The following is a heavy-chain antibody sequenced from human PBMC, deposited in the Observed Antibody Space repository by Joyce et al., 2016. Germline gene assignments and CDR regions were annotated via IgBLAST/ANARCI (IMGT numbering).Heavy chain of an antibody. D-gene: IGHD4-17*01. Sequence: QVQLVESGGGVVQPGRYLRLSCAASGITLGSYGMHWVRQAPGKGLEWVAVISYDGSKKYCVDSVKGRFTISRDNSKNTLYLQMNSLRAEDTAVYYCAKDVTTVTTGYFDYWGQGTLVTVSS. CDR1: GITLGSYG. J-gene: IGHJ4*02. CDR3: AKDVTTVTTGYFDY. V-gene: IGHV3-30*18. CDR2: ISYDGSKK.